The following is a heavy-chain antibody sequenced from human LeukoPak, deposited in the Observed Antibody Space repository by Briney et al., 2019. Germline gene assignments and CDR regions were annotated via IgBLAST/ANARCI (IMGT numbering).Heavy chain of an antibody. D-gene: IGHD3-16*02. J-gene: IGHJ6*03. CDR3: ARRETTYYDYVWGSYRYYYYMGV. Sequence: TGGSLRLSCAASGFTFSSYSMNWVRQAPGKGLEWVSSISSSSYIYYADSVKGRFTISRDNAKNSLYLQMNSLRAEDTAVYYCARRETTYYDYVWGSYRYYYYMGVWGKGTTVTVSS. CDR1: GFTFSSYS. CDR2: ISSSSYI. V-gene: IGHV3-21*01.